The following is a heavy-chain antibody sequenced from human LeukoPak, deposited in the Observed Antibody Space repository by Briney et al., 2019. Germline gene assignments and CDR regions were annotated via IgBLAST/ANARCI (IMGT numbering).Heavy chain of an antibody. CDR3: ARVSSMLEAWFDP. CDR1: GYTFSSYW. D-gene: IGHD3-10*02. J-gene: IGHJ5*02. CDR2: IYPGDSNV. Sequence: GESLRISCQGSGYTFSSYWIAWVRQVPGKGLEFMGIIYPGDSNVRYSPSFQGQVSISVDKCINTAYVQWSSLKASDTGIYFCARVSSMLEAWFDPWGQGTLITVSS. V-gene: IGHV5-51*01.